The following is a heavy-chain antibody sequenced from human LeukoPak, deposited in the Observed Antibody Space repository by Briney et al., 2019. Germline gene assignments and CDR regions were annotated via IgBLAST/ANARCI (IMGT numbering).Heavy chain of an antibody. CDR1: GYSISSGYY. V-gene: IGHV4-38-2*02. CDR3: AREEGRGYSYGWSFDY. CDR2: IYHSGST. J-gene: IGHJ4*02. D-gene: IGHD5-18*01. Sequence: SETLSLTCTVSGYSISSGYYWGWIRQPPGQGLEWIGSIYHSGSTYYNPSLKSRVTISVDTSKNQFSLKLSSVTAADTAVYYCAREEGRGYSYGWSFDYWGQGTLVTVSS.